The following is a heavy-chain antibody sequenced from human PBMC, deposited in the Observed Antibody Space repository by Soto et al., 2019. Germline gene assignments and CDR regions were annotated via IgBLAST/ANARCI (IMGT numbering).Heavy chain of an antibody. Sequence: SETLSLTCTVSGGSIISYYWGWIRQHPGKGLEWIGYIYYSGSTNYNPSLKSRVTISVDTSKNQFSLKLSSVTAADTAVYYCARGYGDYVFDYWGQGTLVTVSS. V-gene: IGHV4-59*01. J-gene: IGHJ4*02. CDR1: GGSIISYY. D-gene: IGHD4-17*01. CDR2: IYYSGST. CDR3: ARGYGDYVFDY.